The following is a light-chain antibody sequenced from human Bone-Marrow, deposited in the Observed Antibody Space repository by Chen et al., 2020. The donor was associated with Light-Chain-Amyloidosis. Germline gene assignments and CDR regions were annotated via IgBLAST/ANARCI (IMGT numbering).Light chain of an antibody. CDR1: QTISSNY. Sequence: EIVLTQSPGTLSLSPGEGANLSCRASQTISSNYLTWYQQKFGQAPRLLIYGSSSRATGIPDRFTGSGSGTDFTLNINRLAPEDFAMYYCQQYGTSPLTFGGGTKVAIK. CDR2: GSS. V-gene: IGKV3-20*01. CDR3: QQYGTSPLT. J-gene: IGKJ4*01.